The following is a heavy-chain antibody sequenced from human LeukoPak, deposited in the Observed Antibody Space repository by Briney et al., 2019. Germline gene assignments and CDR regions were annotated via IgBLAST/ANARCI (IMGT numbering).Heavy chain of an antibody. CDR1: GFKFDDYG. D-gene: IGHD6-13*01. CDR3: ASYKTGYSSSWYWVGDYYGMDV. CDR2: IYSGGST. Sequence: GGSLSLSCAASGFKFDDYGMSWVRQAPGKGLEWVSVIYSGGSTYYADSVKGRFTISRDNSKNTLYLQMNSLRAEDTAVYYCASYKTGYSSSWYWVGDYYGMDVWGQGTTVTVSS. V-gene: IGHV3-53*01. J-gene: IGHJ6*02.